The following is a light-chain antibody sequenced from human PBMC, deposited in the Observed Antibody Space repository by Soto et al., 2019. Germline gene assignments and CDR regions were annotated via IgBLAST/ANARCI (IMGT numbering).Light chain of an antibody. CDR2: NAG. CDR1: QSVRDNF. J-gene: IGKJ1*01. V-gene: IGKV3-20*01. Sequence: EIVLTQSPDTLSLSPGERATLSCRASQSVRDNFLAWYQQRPGQSPRLLIYNAGSRATGIPERISGSGSGTDFTLTISRLEPEDFAVYYCQQYGSSPWTFGQGTKVDIK. CDR3: QQYGSSPWT.